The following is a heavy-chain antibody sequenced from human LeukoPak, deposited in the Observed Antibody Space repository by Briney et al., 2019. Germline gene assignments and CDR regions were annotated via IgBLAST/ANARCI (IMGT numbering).Heavy chain of an antibody. CDR2: IYYTGSS. CDR1: GGSISGSSYY. Sequence: SETLSLTRTVSGGSISGSSYYWGWIRQPPGKGLEWIGSIYYTGSSSYNPSLKSRVTISVDTSKNQFSLRLTSVIAADTAVYYCARMSRLDYWGQGTLVTVSS. V-gene: IGHV4-39*01. CDR3: ARMSRLDY. J-gene: IGHJ4*02.